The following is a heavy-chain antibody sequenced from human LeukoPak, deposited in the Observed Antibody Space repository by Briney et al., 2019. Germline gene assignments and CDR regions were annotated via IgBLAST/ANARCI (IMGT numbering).Heavy chain of an antibody. D-gene: IGHD2-2*01. J-gene: IGHJ4*02. CDR1: GGTFSSYA. Sequence: VASVKVSCKASGGTFSSYAISWVRQAPGQGLEWMGGIIPIFGTANYAQKFQGRVTITADKSTSTAYMELSSLRAEDTAVYYCARPRTPDCSSTSCYAIAVAVHFDYWGQGTLVTVSS. CDR2: IIPIFGTA. V-gene: IGHV1-69*06. CDR3: ARPRTPDCSSTSCYAIAVAVHFDY.